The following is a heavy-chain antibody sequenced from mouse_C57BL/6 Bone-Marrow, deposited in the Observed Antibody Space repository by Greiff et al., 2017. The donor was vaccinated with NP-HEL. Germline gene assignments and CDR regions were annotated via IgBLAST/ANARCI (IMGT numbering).Heavy chain of an antibody. D-gene: IGHD2-4*01. Sequence: EVHLVESGGGLVKPGGSLKLSCAASGFTFSSYAMSWVRQTPEKRLEWVATISDGGSYTYYPDNVKGRFTISRDNAKNNLYLQMSHLKSEDTAMYYCARVYYDYGYFDVWGTGTTVTVSS. J-gene: IGHJ1*03. CDR2: ISDGGSYT. V-gene: IGHV5-4*01. CDR3: ARVYYDYGYFDV. CDR1: GFTFSSYA.